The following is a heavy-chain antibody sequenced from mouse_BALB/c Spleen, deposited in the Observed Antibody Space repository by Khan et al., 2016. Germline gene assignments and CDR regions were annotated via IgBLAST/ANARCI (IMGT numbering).Heavy chain of an antibody. J-gene: IGHJ4*01. Sequence: QVKLQQSGPGLVQPSQSLSITCTVSGFSLTSYGVHWVRQSPGKGLEWLGVIWRGGSTDYNAAFMSRLSITTDNSKSQVFFKMNSLQADDTAIYYCAKRYYGSYAMDYWGQGTSVTVSS. CDR2: IWRGGST. CDR3: AKRYYGSYAMDY. CDR1: GFSLTSYG. D-gene: IGHD1-1*01. V-gene: IGHV2-5*01.